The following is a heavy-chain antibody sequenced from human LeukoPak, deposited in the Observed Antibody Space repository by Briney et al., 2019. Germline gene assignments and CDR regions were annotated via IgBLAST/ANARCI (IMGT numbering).Heavy chain of an antibody. Sequence: ASVKVSCKASGYSFTSYHMHWVRQEAPGEGLEWMGIINPSGGSTRYAQKFQGRVTMTRDTSTSTVYMELSSLRSEDTAVYYCARDGRYYGSGSYRFDYWGQGTLVTVSS. CDR1: GYSFTSYH. CDR2: INPSGGST. CDR3: ARDGRYYGSGSYRFDY. D-gene: IGHD3-10*01. J-gene: IGHJ4*02. V-gene: IGHV1-46*01.